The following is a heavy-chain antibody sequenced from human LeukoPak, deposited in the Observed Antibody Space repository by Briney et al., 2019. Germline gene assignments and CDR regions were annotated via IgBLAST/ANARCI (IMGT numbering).Heavy chain of an antibody. CDR3: AKDGGSYKTYYYGSGSYFGGADY. CDR1: GFTFSSYG. V-gene: IGHV3-30*18. CDR2: ISYDGSNK. Sequence: PGGSLRLSCAASGFTFSSYGMHWVRQAPGKGLEWVAVISYDGSNKYYADSVKGRFTISRDNSKNTLYLQMNSLRAEDTAVYYCAKDGGSYKTYYYGSGSYFGGADYWGQGTLVTVSS. D-gene: IGHD3-10*01. J-gene: IGHJ4*02.